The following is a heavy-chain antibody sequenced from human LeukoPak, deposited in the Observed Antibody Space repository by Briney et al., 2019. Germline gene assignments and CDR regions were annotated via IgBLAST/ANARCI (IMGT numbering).Heavy chain of an antibody. Sequence: GGSLRLSCAASGFTFGSYGLHWVRQAPGKGLEWVAFIWFDGSNKYYADSVKGRFTISRDNSENTLYLQMNNLRAEDTDVYYCARGGGDYGPTQIYYFHYWGQGTLVTVSS. CDR2: IWFDGSNK. CDR1: GFTFGSYG. V-gene: IGHV3-30*02. CDR3: ARGGGDYGPTQIYYFHY. J-gene: IGHJ4*02. D-gene: IGHD4/OR15-4a*01.